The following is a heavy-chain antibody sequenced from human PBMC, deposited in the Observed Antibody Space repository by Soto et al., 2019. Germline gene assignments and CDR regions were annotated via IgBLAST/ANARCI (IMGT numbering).Heavy chain of an antibody. V-gene: IGHV3-48*02. J-gene: IGHJ4*02. CDR1: GFTFSSYS. D-gene: IGHD2-15*01. CDR2: ISSSSSTI. Sequence: GGSLRLSCAASGFTFSSYSMNLVRQAPGKGLEWVSYISSSSSTIYYADSVKGRFTISRDNAKNSLYLQMNSLRDEDTAVYYCARGIERYCSGGSCYSGGYWGQGTLVTVSS. CDR3: ARGIERYCSGGSCYSGGY.